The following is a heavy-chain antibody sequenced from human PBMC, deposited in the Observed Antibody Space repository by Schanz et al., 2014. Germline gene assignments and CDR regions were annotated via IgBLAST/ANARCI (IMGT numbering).Heavy chain of an antibody. V-gene: IGHV1-46*03. D-gene: IGHD6-13*01. CDR2: INPSGGST. Sequence: QVQLVQSGAEVKKPGASVRVSCKVSGYAFTTYGISWVRQAPGQGLEWMGIINPSGGSTTYAQKFQGRVTMTRDTSTSTVYMELSSLRSEDTAVYYCARDGVDAAAGGNYWGQGTLVTVSS. CDR1: GYAFTTYG. J-gene: IGHJ4*02. CDR3: ARDGVDAAAGGNY.